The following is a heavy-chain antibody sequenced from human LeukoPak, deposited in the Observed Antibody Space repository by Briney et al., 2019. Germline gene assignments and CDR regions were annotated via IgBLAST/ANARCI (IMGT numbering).Heavy chain of an antibody. Sequence: GGSLRLSCAASGFTSSRYWMSWVRQAPGKGLEWVANIKEDGSEKYYVDSVKGRLTISRDNAKNSLSLQIKSLRAEDTAVYYCARQKAVVVVAATPDEDYGDYVDYYYYMDVWGKGTTVTVSS. D-gene: IGHD2-15*01. CDR3: ARQKAVVVVAATPDEDYGDYVDYYYYMDV. CDR1: GFTSSRYW. CDR2: IKEDGSEK. V-gene: IGHV3-7*01. J-gene: IGHJ6*03.